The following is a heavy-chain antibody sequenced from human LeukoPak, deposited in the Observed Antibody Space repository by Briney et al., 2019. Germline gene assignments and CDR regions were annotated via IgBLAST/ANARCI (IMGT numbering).Heavy chain of an antibody. CDR3: AKDKSMVRELDY. Sequence: GGSLRLSCAASGFTFSSYSMNWVRQAPGKGLEWLAFIQSDGRNKYYADSVKGRFTISRDNSKNTLFLQMNSLRAEDTAVYYCAKDKSMVRELDYWGQGNLVTVSS. J-gene: IGHJ4*02. V-gene: IGHV3-30*02. CDR2: IQSDGRNK. D-gene: IGHD3-10*01. CDR1: GFTFSSYS.